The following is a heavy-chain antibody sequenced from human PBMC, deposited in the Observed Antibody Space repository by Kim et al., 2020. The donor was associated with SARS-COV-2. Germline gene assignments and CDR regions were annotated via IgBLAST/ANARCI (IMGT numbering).Heavy chain of an antibody. D-gene: IGHD1-1*01. J-gene: IGHJ4*02. V-gene: IGHV4-31*03. CDR3: ARDSRSGFDY. CDR2: IYYSGST. CDR1: GGSISSGGYY. Sequence: SETLSLTCTVSGGSISSGGYYWSWIRQHPGKGLEWIGYIYYSGSTYYNPSLKSRVTISVDTSKNQFSLKLSSVTAADTAVYYCARDSRSGFDYWGQGTLVTVSS.